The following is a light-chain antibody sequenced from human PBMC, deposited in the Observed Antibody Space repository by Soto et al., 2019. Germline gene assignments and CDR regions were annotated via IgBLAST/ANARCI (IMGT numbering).Light chain of an antibody. J-gene: IGKJ1*01. CDR1: QRLVSSDGNTY. V-gene: IGKV2-30*01. Sequence: DVLMTQSPLSLPVTLGQPASISCRSSQRLVSSDGNTYLNWFHQRPGQSPRRLIYKVSNRDPGVPDRFSGSGSGTEFTLKISRVEAEDVGVYYCMQGTHWPPTFGQGTKVEVK. CDR3: MQGTHWPPT. CDR2: KVS.